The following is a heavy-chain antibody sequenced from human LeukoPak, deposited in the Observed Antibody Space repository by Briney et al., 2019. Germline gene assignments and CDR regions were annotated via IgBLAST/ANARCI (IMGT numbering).Heavy chain of an antibody. V-gene: IGHV3-30-3*01. CDR1: GFTFSNYT. CDR3: AREMTVTLADYGMDV. J-gene: IGHJ6*02. D-gene: IGHD4-17*01. Sequence: GRSLRLPCAASGFTFSNYTVHWVRQAPGKGLEWVAVISYDGSNKHYADSVKGRFTISRDNSKNTLHLQMNSLRDEDTAVYYCAREMTVTLADYGMDVWGQGTTVTVSS. CDR2: ISYDGSNK.